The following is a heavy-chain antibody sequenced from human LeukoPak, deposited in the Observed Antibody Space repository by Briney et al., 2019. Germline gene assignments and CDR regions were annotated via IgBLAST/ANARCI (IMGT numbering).Heavy chain of an antibody. D-gene: IGHD6-13*01. Sequence: GGSLRLSCAASGFTFSSYWMSWVRQAPGKGLEWVANIKQDGSEKYYVDSVKGRFTISRDNAKNSLYLQMNSLRAEDTAVHYCARDYQQQLGEYYFDYWGQGTLVTVSS. CDR2: IKQDGSEK. CDR1: GFTFSSYW. CDR3: ARDYQQQLGEYYFDY. J-gene: IGHJ4*02. V-gene: IGHV3-7*01.